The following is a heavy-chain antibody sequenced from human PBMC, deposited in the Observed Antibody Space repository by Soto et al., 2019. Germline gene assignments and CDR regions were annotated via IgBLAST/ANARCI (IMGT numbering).Heavy chain of an antibody. Sequence: GGSPKLFCAASGFTFRSYAIALGRQASGKGLEWVAVISYDGSNKYYADSVKGRFTISRDNSKNTLYLQMNSLRAEDTAVYYCARAYRSGWYSIWYYGMDVWGQGTTVTVSS. V-gene: IGHV3-30-3*01. CDR3: ARAYRSGWYSIWYYGMDV. CDR1: GFTFRSYA. J-gene: IGHJ6*02. D-gene: IGHD6-19*01. CDR2: ISYDGSNK.